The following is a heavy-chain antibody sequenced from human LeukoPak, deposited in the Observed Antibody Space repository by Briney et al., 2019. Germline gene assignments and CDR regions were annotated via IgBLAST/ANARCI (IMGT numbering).Heavy chain of an antibody. CDR3: AKENVGITMIVVAPADY. D-gene: IGHD3-22*01. CDR1: GFTFSSFW. Sequence: GGSLRLSCAASGFTFSSFWMHWVRQAPGRGLVWVSRINSDGSSTTYADSVKGRFTISRDNAKSTLYLQMNSLRAEDTAVYYCAKENVGITMIVVAPADYWGQGTLVTVSS. V-gene: IGHV3-74*03. J-gene: IGHJ4*02. CDR2: INSDGSST.